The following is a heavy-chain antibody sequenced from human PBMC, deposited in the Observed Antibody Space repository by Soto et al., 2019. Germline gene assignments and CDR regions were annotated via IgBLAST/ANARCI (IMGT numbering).Heavy chain of an antibody. CDR2: IIPIFGTA. CDR1: GGTFSSYA. CDR3: AGGLRDTIQNLELELQDYYYYGMDV. V-gene: IGHV1-69*01. Sequence: QVQLVQSGAEVKKPGSSVKVSCKASGGTFSSYAISWVRQAPGQGLESMGGIIPIFGTANYAQKFQGRVTITADESTSTAYMELSSLRSEDTAVYYCAGGLRDTIQNLELELQDYYYYGMDVWGQGTTVTVSS. J-gene: IGHJ6*02. D-gene: IGHD1-7*01.